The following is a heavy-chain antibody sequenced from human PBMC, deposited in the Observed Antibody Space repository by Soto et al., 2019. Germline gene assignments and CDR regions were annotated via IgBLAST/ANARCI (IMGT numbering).Heavy chain of an antibody. V-gene: IGHV3-30*18. CDR1: GFTFSSYG. D-gene: IGHD5-12*01. J-gene: IGHJ3*02. CDR2: ISYDGSNK. Sequence: GSLGLSCAASGFTFSSYGMHWVRQAPGKGLEWVAVISYDGSNKYYADSVKGRFTISRDNSKNTLYLQMNSLRAEDTAVYYCAKSASGYDTPDAIDIWGQGTMVTVSS. CDR3: AKSASGYDTPDAIDI.